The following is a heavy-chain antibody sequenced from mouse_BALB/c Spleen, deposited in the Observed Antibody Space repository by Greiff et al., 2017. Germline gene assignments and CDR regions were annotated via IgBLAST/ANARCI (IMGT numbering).Heavy chain of an antibody. CDR3: TRRDYGSSYSYWDIDV. D-gene: IGHD1-1*01. Sequence: QVQLQQSGAELVKPGASVKLSCKASGYTFTSYYMYWVKQRPGQGLEWIGEINPSNGGTNFNEKFKSKGTLTVDKSSSTAYMQLSSLTSEDSAVYYCTRRDYGSSYSYWDIDVWGAGTTVSVSS. J-gene: IGHJ1*01. CDR1: GYTFTSYY. V-gene: IGHV1S81*02. CDR2: INPSNGGT.